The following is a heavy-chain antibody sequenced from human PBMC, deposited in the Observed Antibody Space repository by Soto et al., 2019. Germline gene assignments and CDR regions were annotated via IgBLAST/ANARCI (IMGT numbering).Heavy chain of an antibody. Sequence: SVKVSCKASGGTFSSYAISWVRQAPGQGLEWMGGIIPIFGTANYAQKFQGRVTITADKSTSTAYMEPSSLRSEDTAVSYGARVAGGGTGAYYYYYGMDVWGRGTGVTV. CDR2: IIPIFGTA. J-gene: IGHJ6*01. CDR3: ARVAGGGTGAYYYYYGMDV. CDR1: GGTFSSYA. V-gene: IGHV1-69*06. D-gene: IGHD6-19*01.